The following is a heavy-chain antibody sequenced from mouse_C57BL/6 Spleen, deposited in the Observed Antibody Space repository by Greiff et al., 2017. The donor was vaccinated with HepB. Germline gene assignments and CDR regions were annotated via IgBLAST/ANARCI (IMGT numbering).Heavy chain of an antibody. Sequence: VQLQQSGPELVKPGASVKISCKASGYAFSSSWMKWVKQRPGKGRERIGRIYPGDGETNYNGKFKGKATLTADKSSSTAYMQLSSLTSEDSAVYFWARYWDWFAYWGQGTLVTVSA. CDR2: IYPGDGET. CDR3: ARYWDWFAY. D-gene: IGHD4-1*01. V-gene: IGHV1-82*01. CDR1: GYAFSSSW. J-gene: IGHJ3*01.